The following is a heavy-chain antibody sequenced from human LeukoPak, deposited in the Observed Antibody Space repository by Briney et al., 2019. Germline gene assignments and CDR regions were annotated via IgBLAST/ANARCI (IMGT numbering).Heavy chain of an antibody. CDR2: IRYDGINK. CDR3: ARAAAGNRGWDWYYFDY. CDR1: GFIFSSYG. V-gene: IGHV3-30*02. D-gene: IGHD6-13*01. J-gene: IGHJ4*02. Sequence: GGSLRLSCAASGFIFSSYGMHWVRQAPGKGLEWVTFIRYDGINKYYADSVKGRFTISRDNAKNSLFLQMNNLRAEDTAVYYCARAAAGNRGWDWYYFDYWGQGTLVSVSS.